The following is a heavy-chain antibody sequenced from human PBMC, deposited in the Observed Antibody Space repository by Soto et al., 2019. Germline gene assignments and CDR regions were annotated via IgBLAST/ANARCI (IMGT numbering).Heavy chain of an antibody. J-gene: IGHJ6*02. D-gene: IGHD3-9*01. CDR3: ARHLPRTYDILTGYYQYYYYYGMDV. CDR1: GGSISSYY. V-gene: IGHV4-4*07. Sequence: NPSETLSLTCTVSGGSISSYYWSWIRQPAGKGLEWIGRIYTSGSTNYNPSLKSRVTMSVDTSKNQFSLKLSSVTAADTAVYYCARHLPRTYDILTGYYQYYYYYGMDVWGQGTTVTVSS. CDR2: IYTSGST.